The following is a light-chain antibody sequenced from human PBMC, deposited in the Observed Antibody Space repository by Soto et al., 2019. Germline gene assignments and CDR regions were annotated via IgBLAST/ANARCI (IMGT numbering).Light chain of an antibody. V-gene: IGKV3-20*01. J-gene: IGKJ3*01. CDR3: QQYGISPPLFT. CDR2: GAS. Sequence: EIVLTQSPGTLSLSPGERATLSCRASQSVSSSYLAWYQQKPGQAPRLLIYGASSRATGIPDRFSGSGSGTDFTLNISRLEPKDFAVYYCQQYGISPPLFTFGPGTKVDIK. CDR1: QSVSSSY.